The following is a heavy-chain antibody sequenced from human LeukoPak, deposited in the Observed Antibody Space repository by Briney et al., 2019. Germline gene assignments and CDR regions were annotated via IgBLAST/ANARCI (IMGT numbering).Heavy chain of an antibody. CDR3: AXXXXXXSGSYYPPYGMDV. Sequence: SETLSLTCTVSGGSISSYYWSWIRQPPGKGLEWIGYIYYSGSTNYNPSLKSRVTISVDTSKNQFSLKLSSVTAADTAVYYCAXXXXXXSGSYYPPYGMDVWGQGTTITVSS. V-gene: IGHV4-59*01. J-gene: IGHJ6*02. CDR1: GGSISSYY. CDR2: IYYSGST. D-gene: IGHD3-10*01.